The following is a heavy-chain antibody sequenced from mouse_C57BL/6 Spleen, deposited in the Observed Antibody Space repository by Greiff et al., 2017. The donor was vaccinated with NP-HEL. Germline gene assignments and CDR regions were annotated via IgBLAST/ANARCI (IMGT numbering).Heavy chain of an antibody. Sequence: QVQLKQSGAELMKPGASVKLSCKATGYTFTGYWIEWVKQRPGHGLEWIGEILPGSGSTNYNEKFKGKATFTADTSSNTAYMQLSSLTTEDSAIYYCAKRVYYGNWYYAMDYWGQGTSVTVSS. CDR1: GYTFTGYW. CDR3: AKRVYYGNWYYAMDY. D-gene: IGHD2-1*01. J-gene: IGHJ4*01. V-gene: IGHV1-9*01. CDR2: ILPGSGST.